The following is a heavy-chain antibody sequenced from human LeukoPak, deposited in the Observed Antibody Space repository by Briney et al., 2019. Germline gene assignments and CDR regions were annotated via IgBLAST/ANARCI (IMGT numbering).Heavy chain of an antibody. CDR3: ARDEDILTGHNDY. CDR2: INPNSGGT. V-gene: IGHV1-2*02. CDR1: GYTFTGYY. J-gene: IGHJ4*02. D-gene: IGHD3-9*01. Sequence: ASVKVSCKASGYTFTGYYMHWVRQAPGQGLEWMGWINPNSGGTNYAQKFQGRVTMTTDTSTSTAYMELRSLRSDDTAVYYCARDEDILTGHNDYWGQGTLVTVSS.